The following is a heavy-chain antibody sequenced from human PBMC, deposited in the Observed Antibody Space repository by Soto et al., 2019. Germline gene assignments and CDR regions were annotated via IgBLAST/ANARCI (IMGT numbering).Heavy chain of an antibody. V-gene: IGHV5-51*01. D-gene: IGHD1-26*01. CDR2: IYPGDSDT. J-gene: IGHJ4*02. CDR3: ARSALRTGATPFDY. Sequence: IPGKGLEWMGIIYPGDSDTRYSPSFQGQVTISADKSISTAYLQWSSLKASDTAMYYCARSALRTGATPFDYWGQGTLVTVSS.